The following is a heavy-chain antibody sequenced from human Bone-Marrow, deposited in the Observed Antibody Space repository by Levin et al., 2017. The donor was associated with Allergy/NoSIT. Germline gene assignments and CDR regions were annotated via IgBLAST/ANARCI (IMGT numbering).Heavy chain of an antibody. CDR1: GFTFSSYS. J-gene: IGHJ4*02. Sequence: GGSLRLSCAASGFTFSSYSMQWVRQAPGKGLEWVSSISSSSSFIYYGDSLRGRFTISRDNVKNSLYLHMNSLRAEDSAVYYCARASGWPEGRFDSWGQGSLVTVS. CDR2: ISSSSSFI. V-gene: IGHV3-21*01. CDR3: ARASGWPEGRFDS. D-gene: IGHD6-19*01.